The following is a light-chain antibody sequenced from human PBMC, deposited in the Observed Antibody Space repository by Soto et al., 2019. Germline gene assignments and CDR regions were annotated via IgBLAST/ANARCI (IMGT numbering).Light chain of an antibody. CDR2: GAS. CDR1: QGIDTW. Sequence: DIQMTQSPSSVSASVGDRVTITCRASQGIDTWLAWYQQKPGKAPKLLIYGASSLQSGVPSRFSGSGSGTDFTLTFSSLQPEDFATYYCQQANSFPVTFGQGTRLEIK. J-gene: IGKJ5*01. CDR3: QQANSFPVT. V-gene: IGKV1-12*01.